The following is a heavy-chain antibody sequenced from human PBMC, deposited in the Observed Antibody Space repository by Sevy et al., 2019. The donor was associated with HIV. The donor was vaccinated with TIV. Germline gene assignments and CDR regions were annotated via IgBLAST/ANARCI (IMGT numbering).Heavy chain of an antibody. Sequence: SETLSLTCAVYGGSFSGYYWSWIRQPPGKGLEWIGEINHSGSTNYNPSLKSRVTISVDTSKNQFSLKLSSVTAADTAVYYWAARGALIVVVPAAPPGWFDPWGQGTLVTVSS. V-gene: IGHV4-34*01. CDR2: INHSGST. CDR3: AARGALIVVVPAAPPGWFDP. J-gene: IGHJ5*02. CDR1: GGSFSGYY. D-gene: IGHD2-2*01.